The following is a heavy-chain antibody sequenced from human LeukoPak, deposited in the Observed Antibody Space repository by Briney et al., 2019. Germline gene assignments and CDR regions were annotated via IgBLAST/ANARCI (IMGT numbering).Heavy chain of an antibody. J-gene: IGHJ4*02. D-gene: IGHD6-19*01. V-gene: IGHV4-39*01. Sequence: SETLSPTYIVSGGSISSSGYYSGWIRQPPGKGLEWIGTIYYSGSTQYNPSLKSRVTISVDTSKNQFSLKLSSVTAADTAVYYCATSPQHSGYLGQGTLVTVSS. CDR2: IYYSGST. CDR1: GGSISSSGYY. CDR3: ATSPQHSGY.